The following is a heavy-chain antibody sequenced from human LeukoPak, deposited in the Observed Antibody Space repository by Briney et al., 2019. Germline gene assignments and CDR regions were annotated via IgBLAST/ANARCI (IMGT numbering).Heavy chain of an antibody. CDR1: GFTFSSYA. CDR3: ARGSISGSDAFDI. J-gene: IGHJ3*02. CDR2: ISYDGSNK. Sequence: GGSLRLSCAASGFTFSSYAMHWVRQAPGKGLEWVAVISYDGSNKYYADSVKGRFTISRDNSKNTLYLQMNSLRAEDTAVYYCARGSISGSDAFDIWGQGIMVTVSS. D-gene: IGHD6-19*01. V-gene: IGHV3-30-3*01.